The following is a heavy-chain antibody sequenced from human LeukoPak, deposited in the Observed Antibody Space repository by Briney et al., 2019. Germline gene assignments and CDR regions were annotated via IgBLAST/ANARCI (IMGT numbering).Heavy chain of an antibody. CDR3: ARDAQGTTGLAFDL. V-gene: IGHV3-7*01. CDR1: GFTFSIYW. D-gene: IGHD2-8*02. CDR2: IKHDGSEI. J-gene: IGHJ3*01. Sequence: GGSLRVSCAASGFTFSIYWMNWVRQTPGKGLEWVAIIKHDGSEIFYVDSVKGRFTVSRDNAKNSLYLQMNSLRAEDSAVYYCARDAQGTTGLAFDLWGQGTMVTVSS.